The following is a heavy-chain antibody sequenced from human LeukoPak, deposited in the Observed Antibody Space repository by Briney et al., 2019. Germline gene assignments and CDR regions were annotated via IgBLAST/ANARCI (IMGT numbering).Heavy chain of an antibody. CDR1: GGSFSGYY. D-gene: IGHD6-19*01. Sequence: SETLSLTCAVYGGSFSGYYWSWIRQPPGKGLEWIGEINHSGSTNYNPSLKSRVTISVDTSKNQFSLKLSSVTAADTAVHYCARSGWRGAFDIWGQGTMVTVSS. J-gene: IGHJ3*02. CDR3: ARSGWRGAFDI. CDR2: INHSGST. V-gene: IGHV4-34*01.